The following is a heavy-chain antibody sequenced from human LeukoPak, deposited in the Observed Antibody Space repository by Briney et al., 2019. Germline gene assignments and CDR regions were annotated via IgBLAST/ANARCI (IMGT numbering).Heavy chain of an antibody. CDR2: VYYSGST. CDR3: ARSPHCTGGSCYHYYYYGLDV. Sequence: SSETLSLTCTVSGASVSSDYWSWIRQPPGKGLEWIGYVYYSGSTNYNPSLKSRVTISVDTSKNQFSLKLSSVTAADTAVYYCARSPHCTGGSCYHYYYYGLDVWGQGTTVTVSS. V-gene: IGHV4-59*08. D-gene: IGHD2-15*01. J-gene: IGHJ6*02. CDR1: GASVSSDY.